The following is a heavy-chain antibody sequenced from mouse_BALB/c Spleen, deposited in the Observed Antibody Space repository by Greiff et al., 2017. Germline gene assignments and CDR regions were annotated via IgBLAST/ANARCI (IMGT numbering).Heavy chain of an antibody. Sequence: QVQLQQPGAELVKPGASVKLSCKASGYTFTSYWMHWVKQRPGQGLEWIGEINPSNGRTNYNEKFKSKATLTVDKSSSTAYMQLSSLTSEDSAVYYCARWYYGSSSWFAYWGQGTLVTVSA. J-gene: IGHJ3*01. CDR1: GYTFTSYW. D-gene: IGHD1-1*01. V-gene: IGHV1S81*02. CDR2: INPSNGRT. CDR3: ARWYYGSSSWFAY.